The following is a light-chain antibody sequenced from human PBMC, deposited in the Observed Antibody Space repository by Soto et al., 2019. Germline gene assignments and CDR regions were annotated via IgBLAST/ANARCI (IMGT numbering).Light chain of an antibody. CDR2: GSS. V-gene: IGLV1-40*01. J-gene: IGLJ3*02. CDR1: SSNIGAGYD. Sequence: QSVLTQPPSVSGAPGQRVTISCTGSSSNIGAGYDVHWYQRLPETAPKLLIFGSSNRPSGVPDRFSGSKSGTSASLAISGLQPEDEPDYYCAAWDDSLSWVFGGGTKLTVL. CDR3: AAWDDSLSWV.